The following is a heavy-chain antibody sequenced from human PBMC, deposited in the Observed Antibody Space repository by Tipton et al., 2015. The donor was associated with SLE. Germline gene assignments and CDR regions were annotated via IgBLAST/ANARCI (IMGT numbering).Heavy chain of an antibody. CDR1: GASTNTKY. CDR3: ARLISAYDCNFDY. J-gene: IGHJ4*02. V-gene: IGHV4-59*12. Sequence: TLSLTCTVSGASTNTKYWTWIRQSPGKGLEWIGYANRNEGTKITSSLERRVTLSLETSRSQFSLRLSSVTAADTALYYCARLISAYDCNFDYWGQGTLVTVSS. CDR2: ANRNEGT. D-gene: IGHD5-12*01.